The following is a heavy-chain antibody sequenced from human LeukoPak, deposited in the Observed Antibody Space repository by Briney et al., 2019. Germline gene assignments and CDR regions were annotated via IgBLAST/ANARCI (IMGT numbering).Heavy chain of an antibody. V-gene: IGHV4-34*01. CDR2: INHSGST. CDR3: ARGSGYDILTGYYSRRYYFDY. Sequence: KPSETLSLTCAVYGGSFSGYYWSWIRQPPGKGLEWIGEINHSGSTNYNPSLKSRVTISVDTSKNQFSLKLSSVTAADTAVYYCARGSGYDILTGYYSRRYYFDYWGQGTLVTVSS. CDR1: GGSFSGYY. J-gene: IGHJ4*02. D-gene: IGHD3-9*01.